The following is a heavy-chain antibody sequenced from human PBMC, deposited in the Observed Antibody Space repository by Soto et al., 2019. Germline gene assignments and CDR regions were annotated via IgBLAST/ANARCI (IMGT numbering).Heavy chain of an antibody. D-gene: IGHD1-26*01. V-gene: IGHV3-53*01. Sequence: EVPLVESGGGLIQPGGSLRLSCAASGFTVSSDYMSWVRQAPGKGLEWVSVIYTGGSTYYADSVKGRFTFSRDNSKDTLYLQMNSRRAEDTAVYYCARAYRGNPPLVDPWGQGTLVTVSS. J-gene: IGHJ5*02. CDR2: IYTGGST. CDR1: GFTVSSDY. CDR3: ARAYRGNPPLVDP.